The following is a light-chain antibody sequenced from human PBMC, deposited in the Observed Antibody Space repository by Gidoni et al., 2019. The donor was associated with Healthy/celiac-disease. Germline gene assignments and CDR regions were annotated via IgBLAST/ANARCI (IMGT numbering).Light chain of an antibody. Sequence: EMWLTQSPATLSLSPGERATLSCRAIQSVSRYLAWYQQRPGQAPRLLIYDASNRATGIPARFSGSGSGTDFTLTISSLGPEDFVVYYCQQRSNWPLTFGGGTKVEIK. J-gene: IGKJ4*01. V-gene: IGKV3-11*01. CDR3: QQRSNWPLT. CDR1: QSVSRY. CDR2: DAS.